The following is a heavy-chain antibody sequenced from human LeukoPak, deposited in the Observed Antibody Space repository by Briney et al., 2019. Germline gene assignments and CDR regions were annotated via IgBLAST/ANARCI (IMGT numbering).Heavy chain of an antibody. Sequence: GGSLRLSCAASGFTFSNYAMSWVRQAPGKGLEWVSAISGSGHTTYYADSVRGRFTFSRDNSKSTLFLQMNSLRAEDTAIYYCAKARTLTTHLGSWGQGTLVTVSS. CDR3: AKARTLTTHLGS. CDR2: ISGSGHTT. J-gene: IGHJ5*02. V-gene: IGHV3-23*01. CDR1: GFTFSNYA. D-gene: IGHD4-17*01.